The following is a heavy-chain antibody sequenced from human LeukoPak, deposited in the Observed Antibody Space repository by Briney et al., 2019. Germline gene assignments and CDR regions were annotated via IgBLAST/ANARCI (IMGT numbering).Heavy chain of an antibody. V-gene: IGHV4-59*08. CDR2: IYYSGST. Sequence: SETLSLTCTVSGGSISSYYWSWIRQPPGKGLEWIGYIYYSGSTNYNPSLKSRVTISVDTSKNQFSLKLRFVTAADTAVYYCARLIGGGWNYFDYWGQGTLVTVSS. CDR3: ARLIGGGWNYFDY. D-gene: IGHD6-19*01. CDR1: GGSISSYY. J-gene: IGHJ4*02.